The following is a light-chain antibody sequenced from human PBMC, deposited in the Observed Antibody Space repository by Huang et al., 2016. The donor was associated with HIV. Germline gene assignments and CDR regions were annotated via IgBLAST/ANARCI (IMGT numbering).Light chain of an antibody. CDR1: QSVSTK. V-gene: IGKV3-15*01. Sequence: EIVMTQSPATLSVSPGERATLSCRASQSVSTKLAWYQQKPDQAPRLLIQGASTRATGIPGRFSGSGSGTEFTLTISSLQSEDFAVYYCQQYNNWPLTFGQGTRLEMK. CDR2: GAS. CDR3: QQYNNWPLT. J-gene: IGKJ5*01.